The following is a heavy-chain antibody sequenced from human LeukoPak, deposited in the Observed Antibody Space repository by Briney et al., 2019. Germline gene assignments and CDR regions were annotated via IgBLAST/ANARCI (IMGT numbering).Heavy chain of an antibody. D-gene: IGHD3-9*01. V-gene: IGHV1-69*04. CDR1: GGTFSSYA. Sequence: ASVKVSCKASGGTFSSYAISWVRQAPGQGLEWMGRIIPILGIANCAQKFQGRVTITADKSTSTAYMELSSLRSEDTAVYYCARDYPAYDILTGYLDSNWFDPWGQGTLVTVSS. CDR3: ARDYPAYDILTGYLDSNWFDP. J-gene: IGHJ5*02. CDR2: IIPILGIA.